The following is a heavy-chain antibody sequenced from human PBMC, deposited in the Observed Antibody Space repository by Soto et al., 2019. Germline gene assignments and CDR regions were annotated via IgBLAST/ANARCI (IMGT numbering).Heavy chain of an antibody. CDR1: GFTFDDYA. Sequence: GGSLRLSCAASGFTFDDYAMHWVRQVPGKGLEWVSGINWNSGSIGYGDSVKGRFAISRDNAKNSLHLRMNSLRADDTALYFCAKNSGWFNTWGQGALVTVSS. CDR2: INWNSGSI. J-gene: IGHJ5*02. D-gene: IGHD3-10*01. V-gene: IGHV3-9*01. CDR3: AKNSGWFNT.